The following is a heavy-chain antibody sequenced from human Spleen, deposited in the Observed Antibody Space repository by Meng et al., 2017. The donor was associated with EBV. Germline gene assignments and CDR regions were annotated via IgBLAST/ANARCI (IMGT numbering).Heavy chain of an antibody. Sequence: ARLQESGPGLVKPSGTLSLTCAVSGASIDSSDWWTWVRQAPGKGLEWIGEIHHSGTTNYNPSLESRVTISIDKSDNQFSLKLTSVTAADTAVYYCARGLGGHYPTMEYWGQGTLVTVSS. J-gene: IGHJ4*02. D-gene: IGHD3-22*01. CDR2: IHHSGTT. V-gene: IGHV4-4*02. CDR3: ARGLGGHYPTMEY. CDR1: GASIDSSDW.